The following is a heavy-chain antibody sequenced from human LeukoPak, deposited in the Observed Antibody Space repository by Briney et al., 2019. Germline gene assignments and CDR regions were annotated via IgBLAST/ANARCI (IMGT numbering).Heavy chain of an antibody. Sequence: PGGSLRLSCAASGFTVSSNYMSWVRQAPGKGLEWVSVTYSGGSTYYADSVKGRFTISRHNSKNTLYLQMNSLRAEDTAVYYCARSIVATTNAFDIWGQGTMVTVSS. D-gene: IGHD5-12*01. CDR1: GFTVSSNY. CDR2: TYSGGST. CDR3: ARSIVATTNAFDI. J-gene: IGHJ3*02. V-gene: IGHV3-53*04.